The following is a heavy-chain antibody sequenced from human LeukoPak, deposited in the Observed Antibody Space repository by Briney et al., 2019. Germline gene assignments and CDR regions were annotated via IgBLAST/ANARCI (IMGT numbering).Heavy chain of an antibody. D-gene: IGHD3-10*01. V-gene: IGHV3-7*03. CDR2: IKHDGSQK. Sequence: GGSLRLSCAASGFTFSGYWMSWVRQAPGRGLEWVANIKHDGSQKYYVDSVKGRITISRDNAKNSLYLQMNSLTAEDTAVYFCARDGMGGIKAFDIWGQGTMVTVSS. J-gene: IGHJ3*02. CDR1: GFTFSGYW. CDR3: ARDGMGGIKAFDI.